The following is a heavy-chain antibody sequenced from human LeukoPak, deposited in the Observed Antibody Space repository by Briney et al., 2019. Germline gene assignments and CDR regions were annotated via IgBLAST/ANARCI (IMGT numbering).Heavy chain of an antibody. D-gene: IGHD6-13*01. V-gene: IGHV1-18*01. CDR1: GYTFTSYG. CDR2: ISAYNGNT. Sequence: GASVKVSCKASGYTFTSYGISWVRQAPGQGLEWMGWISAYNGNTNYAQKLQGRVTMTTDTSTSTAYMELRSLRSDDTAVYYCARDYGPELAAASGFDPWGQGTLVTVSS. CDR3: ARDYGPELAAASGFDP. J-gene: IGHJ5*02.